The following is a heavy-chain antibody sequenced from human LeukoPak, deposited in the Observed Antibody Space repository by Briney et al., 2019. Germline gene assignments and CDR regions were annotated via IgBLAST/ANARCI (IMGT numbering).Heavy chain of an antibody. CDR3: AKDQKWGAADYYFDS. CDR2: ISTDGKDK. D-gene: IGHD6-13*01. CDR1: GFTLSNYA. Sequence: GRSLRLSCAASGFTLSNYAMHWVRRAPGKGLEWVTVISTDGKDKKYADSVKGRFAISRDNSKNTLDLQMNSLRAEDTAVYYCAKDQKWGAADYYFDSWGQGTLVTVSS. V-gene: IGHV3-30*18. J-gene: IGHJ4*02.